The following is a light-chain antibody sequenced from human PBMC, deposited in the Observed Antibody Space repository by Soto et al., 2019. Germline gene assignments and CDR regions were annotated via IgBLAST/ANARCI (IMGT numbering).Light chain of an antibody. CDR2: RVS. CDR1: QSVSSN. CDR3: QQYGNVPLT. Sequence: EIVMTQSPATLSVSPGERATLSCRASQSVSSNLAWYQQKPGQAPRLLIYRVSSRATGIPDRFSGSGSGTDFTLTISRLEPEDFAVYYCQQYGNVPLTFGGGTKVEIK. J-gene: IGKJ4*01. V-gene: IGKV3-20*01.